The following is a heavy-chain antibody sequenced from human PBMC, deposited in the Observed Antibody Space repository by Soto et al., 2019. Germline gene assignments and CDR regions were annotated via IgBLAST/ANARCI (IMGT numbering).Heavy chain of an antibody. V-gene: IGHV3-64D*06. J-gene: IGHJ4*02. CDR1: GFTFSSYA. CDR2: ISSNGGST. CDR3: VYGSGSYSGAFDY. Sequence: GGSLRLSCSASGFTFSSYAMHWVRQAPGKGLEYVSAISSNGGSTYYADSVKGRFTISRDNSKNTLYLQMSSLRAEDTAVYYCVYGSGSYSGAFDYWGQGTLVTVSS. D-gene: IGHD3-10*01.